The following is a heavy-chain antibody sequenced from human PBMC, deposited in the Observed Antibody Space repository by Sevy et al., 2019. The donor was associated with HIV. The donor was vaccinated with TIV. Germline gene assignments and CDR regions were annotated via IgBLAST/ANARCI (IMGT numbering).Heavy chain of an antibody. CDR2: INQDGSVK. V-gene: IGHV3-7*01. J-gene: IGHJ4*02. Sequence: GGSLRLSCAASGFSFSWYWMNWVRQAPGKGLEWVANINQDGSVKYYVDSVRGRFTISRDNARNLVFLQMSSLRVDDSALYYCVKAIAKDGSFWGQGTLVTVSS. D-gene: IGHD6-13*01. CDR3: VKAIAKDGSF. CDR1: GFSFSWYW.